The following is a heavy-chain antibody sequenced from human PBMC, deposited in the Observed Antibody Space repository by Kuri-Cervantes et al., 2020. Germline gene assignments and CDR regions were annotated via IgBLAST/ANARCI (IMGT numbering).Heavy chain of an antibody. V-gene: IGHV6-1*01. CDR2: TYYRSKWYN. J-gene: IGHJ6*03. CDR3: AREEVSGSNYYYYMDV. CDR1: GDSVSSNSAA. Sequence: SETLSLTCAISGDSVSSNSAAWDWVRQSPSEGLEWLGRTYYRSKWYNDYAVSVKSRITINSDTSKNQFSLQLNSVTPEDTAVYYCAREEVSGSNYYYYMDVWGKGATVTVSS. D-gene: IGHD2/OR15-2a*01.